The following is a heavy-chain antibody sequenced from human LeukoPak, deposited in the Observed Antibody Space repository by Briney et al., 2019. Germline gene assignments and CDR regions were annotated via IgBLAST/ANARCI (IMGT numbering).Heavy chain of an antibody. V-gene: IGHV3-21*01. D-gene: IGHD3-3*01. Sequence: GGSLRLSCAASGFTFSSYSMNWVRQAPGKGLEWVSSISSSSSYIYYADSVKGRFTISRDNAKNSLYLQMNSLRAEDTAVYYCASHYDFWSGYYTYSGALYGMDVWGQGTTVTVS. CDR3: ASHYDFWSGYYTYSGALYGMDV. CDR2: ISSSSSYI. CDR1: GFTFSSYS. J-gene: IGHJ6*02.